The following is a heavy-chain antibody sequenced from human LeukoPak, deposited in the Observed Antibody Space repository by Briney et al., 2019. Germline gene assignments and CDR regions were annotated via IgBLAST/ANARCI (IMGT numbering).Heavy chain of an antibody. CDR1: GGSISSGGYY. D-gene: IGHD1-26*01. V-gene: IGHV4-31*03. Sequence: PSETLSLTCTVSGGSISSGGYYWSWIRQHPGKGLEWIGYIYYSGSTYYNPSLKSRVTISVDTSKNQFSLKLSSVTAADTAVYYWARGGIGGAIITPFDYGGKGPLVPVPS. CDR3: ARGGIGGAIITPFDY. J-gene: IGHJ4*02. CDR2: IYYSGST.